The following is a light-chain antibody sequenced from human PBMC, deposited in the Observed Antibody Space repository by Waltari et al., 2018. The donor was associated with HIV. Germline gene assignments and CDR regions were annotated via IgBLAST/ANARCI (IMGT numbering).Light chain of an antibody. V-gene: IGKV3D-20*02. CDR3: QQRSNWPRWT. Sequence: EIVLTQSPGTLSLSPGERATLSCRSSQSLSSNYLAWYQQKPGQAPRLLIFGASSRATDIPDRFSGSGSGTDFTLTIRRLEPEDFAVYYCQQRSNWPRWTFGQGTKVEIK. CDR1: QSLSSNY. J-gene: IGKJ1*01. CDR2: GAS.